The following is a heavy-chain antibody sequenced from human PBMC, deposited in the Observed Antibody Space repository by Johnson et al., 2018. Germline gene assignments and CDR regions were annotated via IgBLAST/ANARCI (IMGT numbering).Heavy chain of an antibody. D-gene: IGHD3-22*01. CDR2: IWYDGSNK. CDR1: GFSFSYYG. CDR3: VRDIYDSSGLYSFDY. V-gene: IGHV3-33*01. Sequence: VRLLESGGGVVQPGRSLRLCCAVSGFSFSYYGMHWVRQAPGKGLEWVAVIWYDGSNKYYADSVKGRFTISSDNSQNTLYLQMNSLRAEDTAVYYCVRDIYDSSGLYSFDYWGQGTLVTVSS. J-gene: IGHJ4*02.